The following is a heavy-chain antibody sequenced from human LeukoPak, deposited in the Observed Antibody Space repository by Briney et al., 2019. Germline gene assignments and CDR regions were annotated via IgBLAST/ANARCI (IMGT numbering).Heavy chain of an antibody. CDR3: ARHGDGHNRPLDS. V-gene: IGHV5-51*01. CDR1: GYSFTSHW. CDR2: IYPGDSDT. D-gene: IGHD5-24*01. Sequence: GESLKISCKGSGYSFTSHWIGWVRQMPGKGLEWMGIIYPGDSDTSYSPSFQGQVTISADKSTTTAYLRWSSLQASDTAMYYCARHGDGHNRPLDSWGQGTLVTVSS. J-gene: IGHJ4*02.